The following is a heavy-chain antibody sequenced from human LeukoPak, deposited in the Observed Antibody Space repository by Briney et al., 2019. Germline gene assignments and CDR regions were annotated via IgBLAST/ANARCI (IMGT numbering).Heavy chain of an antibody. CDR1: GYTFTSHS. Sequence: GASVKVSCKASGYTFTSHSINWLRQAPGQGLEWMGWINTNTGNPTYAQGFTGRFVFSLDTSVSTAYLQISSLKAEDTAVYYCARGDNFGTTLLRAWGQGTLVTVSS. D-gene: IGHD1-7*01. CDR2: INTNTGNP. CDR3: ARGDNFGTTLLRA. V-gene: IGHV7-4-1*02. J-gene: IGHJ4*02.